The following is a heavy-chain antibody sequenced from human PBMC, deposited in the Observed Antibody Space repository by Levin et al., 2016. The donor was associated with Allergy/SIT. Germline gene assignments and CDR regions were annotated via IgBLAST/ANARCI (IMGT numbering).Heavy chain of an antibody. J-gene: IGHJ4*02. CDR1: GGSISSSTFY. Sequence: SETLSLSCTVSGGSISSSTFYWGWIRQPPGEGLEWIGSIYYSGTTYYNPSLKSRITMSVDTSKNQFSLKLSSVTAADTAVYYCARHSAQFWSSYSNGFDYWGQGILVTVSS. D-gene: IGHD3-3*01. V-gene: IGHV4-39*01. CDR2: IYYSGTT. CDR3: ARHSAQFWSSYSNGFDY.